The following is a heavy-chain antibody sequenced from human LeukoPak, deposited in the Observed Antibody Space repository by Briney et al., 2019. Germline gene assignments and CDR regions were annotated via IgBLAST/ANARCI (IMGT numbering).Heavy chain of an antibody. J-gene: IGHJ5*02. CDR1: GGSISSYY. CDR2: IYYSGST. Sequence: SETLSLTCTVSGGSISSYYSSWIRQPPGKGLEWIGYIYYSGSTNYNPSLKSRVTISVDTSKNQFSLRLSSVTAADTAVYYCARAVSLYCSSTSCYGLDPWGQGTLVTVSS. CDR3: ARAVSLYCSSTSCYGLDP. D-gene: IGHD2-2*01. V-gene: IGHV4-59*01.